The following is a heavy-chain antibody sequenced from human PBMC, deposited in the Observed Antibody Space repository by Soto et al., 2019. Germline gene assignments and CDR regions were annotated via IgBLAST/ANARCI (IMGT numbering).Heavy chain of an antibody. CDR2: ISAYNGNT. J-gene: IGHJ4*02. V-gene: IGHV1-18*01. CDR3: AIVAAAGTRFVLTLAY. CDR1: GYTFTSYG. Sequence: ASVKVSCKASGYTFTSYGISWVRQAPGQGLEWMGWISAYNGNTNYAQKLQGRVTMTTDTSTSTAYMELRSLRSDDTAVYYCAIVAAAGTRFVLTLAYWGQGTLVTVSS. D-gene: IGHD6-13*01.